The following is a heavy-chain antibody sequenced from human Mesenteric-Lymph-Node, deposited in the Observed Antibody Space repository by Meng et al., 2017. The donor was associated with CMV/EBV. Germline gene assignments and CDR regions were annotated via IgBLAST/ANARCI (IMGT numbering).Heavy chain of an antibody. CDR3: ASLGYCSGGRCYNGLGDY. J-gene: IGHJ4*02. Sequence: TFIGYYLHWVRQAPGQGLEWMGWINPDSGGTNYAQKFQGRVTMTKDTSISTVYMDLSRLRSDDTAVYYCASLGYCSGGRCYNGLGDYWGQGTLVTVSS. D-gene: IGHD2-15*01. CDR1: TFIGYY. V-gene: IGHV1-2*02. CDR2: INPDSGGT.